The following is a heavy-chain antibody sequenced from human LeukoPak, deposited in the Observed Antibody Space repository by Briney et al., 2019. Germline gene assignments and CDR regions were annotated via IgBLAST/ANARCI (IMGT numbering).Heavy chain of an antibody. J-gene: IGHJ3*02. CDR1: GVTFSSYS. CDR3: ARDMYNWNDGPDAFDI. Sequence: GGSLRLSCAASGVTFSSYSMNWVRQAPGKGLEWVSSISSSSSYIYHADSVKGRFTIYRDNAKNSLYLQMNSLRAEDTAVYCCARDMYNWNDGPDAFDIWGQETMVPVSS. V-gene: IGHV3-21*01. D-gene: IGHD1-1*01. CDR2: ISSSSSYI.